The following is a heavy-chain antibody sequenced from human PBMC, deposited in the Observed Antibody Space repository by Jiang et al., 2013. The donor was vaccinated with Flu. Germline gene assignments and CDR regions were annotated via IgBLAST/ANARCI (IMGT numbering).Heavy chain of an antibody. CDR1: GYTFTSYY. CDR2: INPSGGST. Sequence: SGAEVMKPGASVKVSCRASGYTFTSYYLHWVRQAPGHGLEWMGIINPSGGSTTYAQKFQGRVIMTRDKSTSTVYMELSSLRSEDTAVYYCATFAGATGTFDYWGQGTLVTVSS. D-gene: IGHD1-26*01. CDR3: ATFAGATGTFDY. J-gene: IGHJ4*02. V-gene: IGHV1-46*01.